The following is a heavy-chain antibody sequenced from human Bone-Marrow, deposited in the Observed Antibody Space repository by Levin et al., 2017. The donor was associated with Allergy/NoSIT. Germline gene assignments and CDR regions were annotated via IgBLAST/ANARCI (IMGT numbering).Heavy chain of an antibody. CDR3: TRGRRSSGTYSPH. D-gene: IGHD1-26*01. Sequence: PGGSLRLSCAASGFTFSTYWMHWVRQAPGKGLVWVSRINSDGSHTDYADSVKGRFTLSRDNANNTLFLQMNSLRADDTAVYYCTRGRRSSGTYSPHWGQGTLVTVSS. CDR1: GFTFSTYW. CDR2: INSDGSHT. V-gene: IGHV3-74*01. J-gene: IGHJ4*02.